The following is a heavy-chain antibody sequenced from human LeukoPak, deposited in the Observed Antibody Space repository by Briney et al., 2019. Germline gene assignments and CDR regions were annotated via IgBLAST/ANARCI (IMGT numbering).Heavy chain of an antibody. CDR3: ARQYYYDSSGYYLGY. Sequence: SETLSLTCTVSGGSISSSSYYWGWIRQPPGKGLEWIGSIYYSGSTYYNPSLKSRVTISVDTSKNQLSLKLSSVTAADTAVYYCARQYYYDSSGYYLGYWGQGTLVTVSS. CDR2: IYYSGST. CDR1: GGSISSSSYY. V-gene: IGHV4-39*01. D-gene: IGHD3-22*01. J-gene: IGHJ4*02.